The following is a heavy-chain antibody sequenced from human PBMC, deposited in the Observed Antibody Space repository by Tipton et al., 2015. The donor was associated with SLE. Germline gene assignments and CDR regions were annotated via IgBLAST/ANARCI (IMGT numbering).Heavy chain of an antibody. D-gene: IGHD5-12*01. CDR2: IIHSGST. Sequence: TLSLTCAVYGGSFSAFYWTWVRQSPGKGLEWIGDIIHSGSTNYNPSLKSRVTISVDTSKNQFSLKLSSVTAADTAVYFCARGGIGGYDSFDYWGQGTLVTVSS. J-gene: IGHJ4*02. V-gene: IGHV4-34*01. CDR1: GGSFSAFY. CDR3: ARGGIGGYDSFDY.